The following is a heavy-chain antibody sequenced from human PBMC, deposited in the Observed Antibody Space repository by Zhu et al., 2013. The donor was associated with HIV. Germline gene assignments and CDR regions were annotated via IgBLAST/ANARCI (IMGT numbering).Heavy chain of an antibody. Sequence: QVQLVQSGAEVKKPGASVKVSCKASGYTFTSYGISWVRQAPGQGLEWMGWISAYNGNTNYAQKLQGRVTMTTDTSTSTAYMELRRLRSDDTAVYYCAKDRAGVVVPVARWFDPWGQGTLVTVSS. CDR1: GYTFTSYG. V-gene: IGHV1-18*01. CDR3: AKDRAGVVVPVARWFDP. CDR2: ISAYNGNT. J-gene: IGHJ5*02. D-gene: IGHD2-2*01.